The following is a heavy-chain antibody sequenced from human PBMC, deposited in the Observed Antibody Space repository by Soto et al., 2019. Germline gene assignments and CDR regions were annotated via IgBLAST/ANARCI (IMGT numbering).Heavy chain of an antibody. Sequence: QMQLVESGGGVVQPGRSLRLSCVASGFTFSHYGMHWVRQSPGKGLEWVATLSSDGGNKYHADSVKGRFTISRDNSKNTLYLQVNSLRVEDTALYYCAKRGYSGYDLDYWGQGTLVTVSS. CDR1: GFTFSHYG. V-gene: IGHV3-30*18. D-gene: IGHD5-12*01. CDR2: LSSDGGNK. CDR3: AKRGYSGYDLDY. J-gene: IGHJ4*02.